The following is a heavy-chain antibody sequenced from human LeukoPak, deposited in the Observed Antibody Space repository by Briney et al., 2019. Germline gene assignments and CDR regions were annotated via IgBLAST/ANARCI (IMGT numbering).Heavy chain of an antibody. CDR2: IYHSGST. CDR1: GGSISSSNW. D-gene: IGHD6-13*01. V-gene: IGHV4-4*02. Sequence: SETLSLTCAVSGGSISSSNWWSWVRQPPGKGLEWIGEIYHSGSTNYNPSLKSRVTISVDKSKNQFSLKLSSVTAADTAVYYCARPGSSSWYGEAFDIWGQGTMVTVSS. CDR3: ARPGSSSWYGEAFDI. J-gene: IGHJ3*02.